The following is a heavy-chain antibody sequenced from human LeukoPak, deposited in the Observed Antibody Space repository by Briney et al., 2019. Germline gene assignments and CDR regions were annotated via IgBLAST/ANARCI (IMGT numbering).Heavy chain of an antibody. CDR2: ISWNSGSI. D-gene: IGHD5-18*01. CDR1: GFTFDDYA. CDR3: ARGIHY. J-gene: IGHJ4*02. Sequence: SGGSLRLSCAASGFTFDDYAMHWVRQAPGKGLEWVSGISWNSGSIGYADSVKGRFTISRDNAKNSLYLQMNSLRAEDTAVYYCARGIHYWGQGTLVTVSS. V-gene: IGHV3-9*01.